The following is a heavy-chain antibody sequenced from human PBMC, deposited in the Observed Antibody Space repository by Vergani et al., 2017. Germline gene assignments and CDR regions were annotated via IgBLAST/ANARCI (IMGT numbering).Heavy chain of an antibody. CDR1: GGTFSSYT. V-gene: IGHV1-69*02. CDR3: ASAGPSGGWFDP. J-gene: IGHJ5*02. D-gene: IGHD1-26*01. Sequence: QVQLVQSGAEVKKPGSSVKFSCKASGGTFSSYTISWVRQAPGQGLEWLGRILPILGIANYAQKFQGRVTITGDKAPSTAYMELSSLRSEDTAVYYDASAGPSGGWFDPWGQGTLVTVSS. CDR2: ILPILGIA.